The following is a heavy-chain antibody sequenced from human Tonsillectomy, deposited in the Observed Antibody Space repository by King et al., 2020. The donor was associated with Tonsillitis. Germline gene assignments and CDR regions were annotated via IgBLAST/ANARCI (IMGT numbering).Heavy chain of an antibody. Sequence: VQLVESGGGVVQPGRSLRLSCAASGFTFRTYAIHWVRQAPGKGLEWVAVISYDGNNKYYADSVKGRVNISRDNSKNTLYVQMHSLRAEDTAVYYCASGGSMWYFDYWGQGTLVTVSS. CDR2: ISYDGNNK. J-gene: IGHJ4*02. D-gene: IGHD3-16*01. V-gene: IGHV3-30*14. CDR1: GFTFRTYA. CDR3: ASGGSMWYFDY.